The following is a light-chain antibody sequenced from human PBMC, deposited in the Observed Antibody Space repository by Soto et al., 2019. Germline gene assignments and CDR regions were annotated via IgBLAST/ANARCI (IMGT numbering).Light chain of an antibody. V-gene: IGKV3-15*01. CDR3: QQYNNWPLT. Sequence: EIVMTQSPATLSVSPGERATLSCRASQSVSSNLAWYQQKPGQAPRLLIYGASTRATGIPARFSGSGSGTEFTLTISSLQSKDFAVYSCQQYNNWPLTFGGGTKVEIK. CDR2: GAS. J-gene: IGKJ4*01. CDR1: QSVSSN.